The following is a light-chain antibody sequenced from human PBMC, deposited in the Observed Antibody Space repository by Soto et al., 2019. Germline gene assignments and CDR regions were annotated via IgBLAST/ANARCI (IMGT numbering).Light chain of an antibody. CDR3: MQALQTPPDT. V-gene: IGKV2-28*01. J-gene: IGKJ2*01. Sequence: DFVMTQSPLSLPVTPGEPASISCRSSQSLLHSNGYNYLDWYLQKPGQSPQLLIDLGSNRASGVPDRSSGGGAGTAFALKISRVEAADVGVYYCMQALQTPPDTFGQGTKLEIK. CDR2: LGS. CDR1: QSLLHSNGYNY.